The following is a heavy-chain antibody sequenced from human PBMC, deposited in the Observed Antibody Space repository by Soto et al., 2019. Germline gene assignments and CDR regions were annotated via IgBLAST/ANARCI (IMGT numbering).Heavy chain of an antibody. CDR1: GFSFITYA. CDR2: ITSGCAGT. D-gene: IGHD6-19*01. J-gene: IGHJ4*02. CDR3: AKKYTSASGCFDY. V-gene: IGHV3-23*01. Sequence: GGSLRLSCAASGFSFITYAMSWVRQAPGKGLEWVSAITSGCAGTYYADSVKGRFTISRDNSKNTLYLQVNSLRADDTAVYYCAKKYTSASGCFDYWGQGTLVTVSS.